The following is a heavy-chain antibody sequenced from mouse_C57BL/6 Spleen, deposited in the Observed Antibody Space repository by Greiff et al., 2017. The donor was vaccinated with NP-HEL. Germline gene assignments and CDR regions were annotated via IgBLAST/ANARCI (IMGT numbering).Heavy chain of an antibody. CDR3: ARPLYYYGSCYYAMDY. J-gene: IGHJ4*01. CDR1: GFTFSDYG. V-gene: IGHV5-17*01. CDR2: ISSGSSTI. D-gene: IGHD1-1*01. Sequence: EVQLVESGGGLVKPGGSLKLSCAASGFTFSDYGMHWVRQAPEKGLEWVAYISSGSSTIYYADTVKGRFTISRDNAKNTLFLQMTSLRSEDTAMYYCARPLYYYGSCYYAMDYWGQGTSVTVSS.